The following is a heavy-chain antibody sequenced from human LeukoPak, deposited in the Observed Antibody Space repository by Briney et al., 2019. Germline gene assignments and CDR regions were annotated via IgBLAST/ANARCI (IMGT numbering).Heavy chain of an antibody. D-gene: IGHD2-2*01. V-gene: IGHV1-2*02. CDR1: GYTFTGYY. CDR3: ARKDQIGYCSSTSCYQFNYGMDV. J-gene: IGHJ6*02. Sequence: GASVKVSCKASGYTFTGYYMHWARQAPGQGLEWMGWINPNSGGTNYAQKFQGRVTMTRDTSISTAYMELSRLRSDDTAVYYCARKDQIGYCSSTSCYQFNYGMDVWGQGTTVTVSS. CDR2: INPNSGGT.